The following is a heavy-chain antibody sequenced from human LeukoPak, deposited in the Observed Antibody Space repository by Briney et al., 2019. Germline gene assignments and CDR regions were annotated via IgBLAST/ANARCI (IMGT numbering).Heavy chain of an antibody. CDR2: IRGGGAGA. CDR3: AKWAESYGNDAFDM. Sequence: PGGSLRLSCAASGFTFSSYWMHWVRQAPGKGLVWVSYIRGGGAGALYADSVKGRFTISRDNSKSTMYLQMNSLRVEDTAVYYCAKWAESYGNDAFDMWGQGTLVTVSS. CDR1: GFTFSSYW. D-gene: IGHD3-16*01. J-gene: IGHJ4*02. V-gene: IGHV3-23*01.